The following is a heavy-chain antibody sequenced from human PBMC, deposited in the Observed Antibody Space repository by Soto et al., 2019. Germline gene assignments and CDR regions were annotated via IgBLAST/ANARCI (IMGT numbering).Heavy chain of an antibody. J-gene: IGHJ4*02. D-gene: IGHD2-21*02. CDR2: IFHSGST. Sequence: PSETLSLTCGVSGYSISSGYYWGWIRQPPGKGLEWIASIFHSGSTYYNPSLKSRVTISVDTSKNQFSLKLSSVTAADTAVYYCATGLHYGGNSAYWGQGTLVTVSS. CDR1: GYSISSGYY. V-gene: IGHV4-38-2*01. CDR3: ATGLHYGGNSAY.